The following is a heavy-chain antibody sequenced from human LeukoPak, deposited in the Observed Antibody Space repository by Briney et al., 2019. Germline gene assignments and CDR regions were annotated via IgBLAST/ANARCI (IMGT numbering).Heavy chain of an antibody. J-gene: IGHJ4*02. CDR3: ARQGYSGHSQGAADY. V-gene: IGHV1-2*02. CDR2: INPYSGGT. D-gene: IGHD4-23*01. CDR1: GYTFTGYY. Sequence: ASVKVSCKASGYTFTGYYMHWVRQAPGQGLEWMGWINPYSGGTNYAQKFQGRVTMTTDTSTSTAHMELRSLRSDDTAVYYCARQGYSGHSQGAADYWGQGTLVTVSS.